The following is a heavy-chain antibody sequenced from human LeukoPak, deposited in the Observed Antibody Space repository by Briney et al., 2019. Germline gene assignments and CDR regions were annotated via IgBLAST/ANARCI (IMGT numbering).Heavy chain of an antibody. CDR3: ARERGGQAGSYFPS. D-gene: IGHD1-26*01. Sequence: ASVKVSCKTSGYPFINYDINWERQASGQGLEWMGWMRPNSGKTGYAQKFQGRITMTRNISISTAYMELSSLRFDDTAVYFCARERGGQAGSYFPSWGQGALVTVSS. CDR1: GYPFINYD. V-gene: IGHV1-8*01. J-gene: IGHJ4*02. CDR2: MRPNSGKT.